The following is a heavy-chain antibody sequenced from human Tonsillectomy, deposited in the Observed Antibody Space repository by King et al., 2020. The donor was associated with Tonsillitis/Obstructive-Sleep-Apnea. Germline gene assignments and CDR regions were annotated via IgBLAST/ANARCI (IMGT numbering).Heavy chain of an antibody. D-gene: IGHD2-15*01. CDR1: RFTFSSYA. J-gene: IGHJ3*02. Sequence: QLVQSGGGVVQPGRSLRLSCAASRFTFSSYAMHWVRQVPGKGLEWVAVISYDGGNKYYADSVKGRFTISEDTSKNTLYLQMNSLRAEDTAVYYCAREDGYCSGGSCYSKAFDIWGQGTMVTVSS. CDR2: ISYDGGNK. V-gene: IGHV3-30*01. CDR3: AREDGYCSGGSCYSKAFDI.